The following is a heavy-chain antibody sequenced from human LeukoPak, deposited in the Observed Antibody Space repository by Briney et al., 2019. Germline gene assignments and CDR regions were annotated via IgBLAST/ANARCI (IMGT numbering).Heavy chain of an antibody. CDR3: ARERYYYDSSGYSWYYYMDV. CDR2: INHSGSA. J-gene: IGHJ6*03. V-gene: IGHV4-39*07. D-gene: IGHD3-22*01. CDR1: GGSISSGGYY. Sequence: SETLSLTCTVSGGSISSGGYYWNWIRQPPGKGLEWIGEINHSGSANYNPSLKSRVTISVDTSKNQFSLKLSSVTAADTAVYYCARERYYYDSSGYSWYYYMDVWGKGTTVTVSS.